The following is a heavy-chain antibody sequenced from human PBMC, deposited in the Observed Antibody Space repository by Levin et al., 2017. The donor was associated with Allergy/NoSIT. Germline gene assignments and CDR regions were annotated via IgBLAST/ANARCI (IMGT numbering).Heavy chain of an antibody. Sequence: SVKVSCKASGGTFSSYTISWVRQAPGQGLEWMGRIIPILGIANYAQKFQGRVTITADKSTSTAYMELSSLRSEDTAVYYCASDRLYSSSSPDDSMDVWGQGTTVTVSS. CDR2: IIPILGIA. CDR1: GGTFSSYT. J-gene: IGHJ6*02. D-gene: IGHD6-6*01. V-gene: IGHV1-69*02. CDR3: ASDRLYSSSSPDDSMDV.